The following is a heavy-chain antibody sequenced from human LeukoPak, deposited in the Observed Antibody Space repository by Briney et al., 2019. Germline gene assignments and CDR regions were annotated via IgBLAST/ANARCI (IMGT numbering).Heavy chain of an antibody. D-gene: IGHD6-19*01. CDR2: ISGSGGST. Sequence: GSLRLSCAASGFTFSSYAMSLVRQAPGKGLEWVSAISGSGGSTYYPDSVKGRFTISRDNSKNTLYLQMNSLRAEDTAVYYCAKGTTPIAVAGYFDYWGQGTLVTVSS. J-gene: IGHJ4*02. CDR1: GFTFSSYA. CDR3: AKGTTPIAVAGYFDY. V-gene: IGHV3-23*01.